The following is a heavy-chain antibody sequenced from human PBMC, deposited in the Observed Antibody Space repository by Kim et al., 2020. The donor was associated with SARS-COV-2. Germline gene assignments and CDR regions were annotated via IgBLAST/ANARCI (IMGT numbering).Heavy chain of an antibody. CDR2: T. D-gene: IGHD6-6*01. CDR3: TTSGSSSPDDY. Sequence: TDYAAPVKGRFTISRDDSKNTLYLQMNSLKTEDTAVYYCTTSGSSSPDDYWGQGTLVTVSS. J-gene: IGHJ4*02. V-gene: IGHV3-15*01.